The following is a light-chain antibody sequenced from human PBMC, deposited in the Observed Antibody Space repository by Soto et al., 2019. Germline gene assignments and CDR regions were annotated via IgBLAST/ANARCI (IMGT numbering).Light chain of an antibody. CDR3: QQYNYWPALT. V-gene: IGKV3-15*01. Sequence: EIVMTQSPATLSVSPGERATLSCRASHSVSSNLAWYQQKPGQAPRLLIYGASTRVTGIPARFSGSGSGTEFTLTISSLQSEDFAVYYCQQYNYWPALTFGGGTKVEIK. CDR2: GAS. CDR1: HSVSSN. J-gene: IGKJ4*01.